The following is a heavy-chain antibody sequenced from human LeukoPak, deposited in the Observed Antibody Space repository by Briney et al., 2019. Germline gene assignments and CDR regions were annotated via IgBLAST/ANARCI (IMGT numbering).Heavy chain of an antibody. V-gene: IGHV1-46*01. J-gene: IGHJ4*02. CDR1: GYTFTSYY. Sequence: VASVKVPCKASGYTFTSYYMHWVRQAPGQGLEWMGIINPSGGSTSYAQKFQGRVTMTRDTSTSTVYMELSSLRSEDTAVYYCARAQWLRDFDYWGQGTLVTVSS. D-gene: IGHD5-12*01. CDR3: ARAQWLRDFDY. CDR2: INPSGGST.